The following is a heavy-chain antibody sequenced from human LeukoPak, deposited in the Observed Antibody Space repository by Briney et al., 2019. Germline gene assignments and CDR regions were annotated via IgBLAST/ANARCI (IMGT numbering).Heavy chain of an antibody. J-gene: IGHJ4*02. CDR1: GFTFSSYW. CDR2: INQDGSEE. CDR3: ARDGNRSDWYSGDNTDY. V-gene: IGHV3-7*01. D-gene: IGHD6-19*01. Sequence: GGSLRLPCAVSGFTFSSYWMSWVRQTPGKGLEWVANINQDGSEEYYVDSVKGRFTISRDNAQNSLYLQLNYLRAGDTAVYYCARDGNRSDWYSGDNTDYWGQGTLVTVSS.